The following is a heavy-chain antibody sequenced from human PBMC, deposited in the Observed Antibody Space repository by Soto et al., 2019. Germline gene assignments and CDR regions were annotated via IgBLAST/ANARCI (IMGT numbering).Heavy chain of an antibody. J-gene: IGHJ5*02. CDR2: VSHDGKV. Sequence: QVILQESGGSLVEPSETLSLICVVSNGTIASAVWWSWIRQPPGKGLEWIGEVSHDGKVNYNPSLGCRLNISADMSRNQLSLTLTSVPAADTAIYYGAGDRECARGYFDPGGQGTLVTVSS. CDR3: AGDRECARGYFDP. V-gene: IGHV4-4*02. D-gene: IGHD5-18*01. CDR1: NGTIASAVW.